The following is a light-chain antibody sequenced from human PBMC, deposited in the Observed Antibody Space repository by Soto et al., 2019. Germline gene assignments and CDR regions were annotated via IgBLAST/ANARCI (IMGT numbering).Light chain of an antibody. J-gene: IGLJ3*02. V-gene: IGLV1-40*01. Sequence: QSVLTQPPSVSGAPGHRVTISCNGSFSNIGENYEVHWYQQLPGTAPKRLIYGNTNRPSGVPDRFSASKSGTSASLTISELQPGDQADYYCQTYDSKLDGSVFGGGTKLTVL. CDR2: GNT. CDR3: QTYDSKLDGSV. CDR1: FSNIGENYE.